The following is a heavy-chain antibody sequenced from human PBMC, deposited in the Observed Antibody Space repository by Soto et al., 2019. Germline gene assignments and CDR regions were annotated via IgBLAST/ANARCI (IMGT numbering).Heavy chain of an antibody. D-gene: IGHD6-19*01. CDR1: GYTFTSYD. Sequence: QVQLVQSGAEVKKPGASVKVSCKASGYTFTSYDIIWVRQATGQGLEWMGWMNPSTGNTDSAEKGQGRLTMTRNTSRSTVYMELSSLSFADTAVYSCARGRIIVAGGFDPWGQGTLVTVSS. CDR3: ARGRIIVAGGFDP. CDR2: MNPSTGNT. J-gene: IGHJ5*02. V-gene: IGHV1-8*01.